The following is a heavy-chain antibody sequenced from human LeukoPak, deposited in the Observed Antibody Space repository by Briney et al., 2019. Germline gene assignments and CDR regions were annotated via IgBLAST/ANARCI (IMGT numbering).Heavy chain of an antibody. V-gene: IGHV3-15*01. CDR1: GFSFNNAW. D-gene: IGHD2-15*01. CDR2: IKSKSDGGTT. J-gene: IGHJ3*02. Sequence: KAGGSLRLSCAASGFSFNNAWMNWVRQAPGKGLEWVGRIKSKSDGGTTDYAAPVKGRFTISRDDSKNTLYLQMNSLKTEDTAVYYCTTAPRGYCSGGSCSYAFDIWGQGTMVTVSS. CDR3: TTAPRGYCSGGSCSYAFDI.